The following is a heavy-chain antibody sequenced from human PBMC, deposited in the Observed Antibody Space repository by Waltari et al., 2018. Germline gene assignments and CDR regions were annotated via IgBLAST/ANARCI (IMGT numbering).Heavy chain of an antibody. J-gene: IGHJ4*02. CDR3: ARTTYYYDSSGYYLDY. V-gene: IGHV1-69*02. D-gene: IGHD3-22*01. CDR2: IIPIRGIA. CDR1: GGTFSSYT. Sequence: QVQLVQSGAEVKKPGSSVKVSSKASGGTFSSYTISWVRQAPGQGLEWMGRIIPIRGIANYAQKFQGRVTITADKSTSTAYMELSSLRSEDTAVYYCARTTYYYDSSGYYLDYWGQGTLVTVSS.